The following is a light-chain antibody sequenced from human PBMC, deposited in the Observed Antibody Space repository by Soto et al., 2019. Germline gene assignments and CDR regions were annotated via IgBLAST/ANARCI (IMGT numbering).Light chain of an antibody. V-gene: IGLV2-11*01. CDR1: SSDVGGYNY. Sequence: QSALTQPRSVSGSPGQSVTISCTVTSSDVGGYNYVSWYQQHPGKAPKLMIYDVSKRPSGVPDRFSGSKSGNTASLTISGLQAEDEADYYCCSYAGSYFGTGTKLTVL. J-gene: IGLJ1*01. CDR3: CSYAGSY. CDR2: DVS.